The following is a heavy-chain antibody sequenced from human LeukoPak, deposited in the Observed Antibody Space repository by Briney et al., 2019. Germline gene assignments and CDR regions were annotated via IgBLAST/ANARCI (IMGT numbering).Heavy chain of an antibody. CDR1: GFTFSSYG. J-gene: IGHJ4*02. CDR3: ASGWSGGQSSTYYYDSSGYSGLGY. D-gene: IGHD3-22*01. CDR2: ISASGGTT. V-gene: IGHV3-23*01. Sequence: GGTLRLSCAASGFTFSSYGISWVRQAPGKGLEWVSAISASGGTTYYADSVKGHFTISRDNSKNTLYLQMNSLRAEDTAVYYCASGWSGGQSSTYYYDSSGYSGLGYWGQGTLVTVSS.